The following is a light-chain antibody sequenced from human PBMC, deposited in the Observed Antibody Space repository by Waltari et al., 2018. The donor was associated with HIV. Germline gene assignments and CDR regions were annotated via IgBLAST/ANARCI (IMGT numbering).Light chain of an antibody. CDR2: GAS. J-gene: IGKJ3*01. Sequence: DIVLTLSPGTLSLSPGERATLSCRARQSISSRFLAWYQQKLGQSPRLLIYGASSRAAGIPDRFSGSGSGTDFTLTINRLEPEDCGVFYCHHYGSSPFTFGPGTKVDIK. CDR3: HHYGSSPFT. V-gene: IGKV3-20*01. CDR1: QSISSRF.